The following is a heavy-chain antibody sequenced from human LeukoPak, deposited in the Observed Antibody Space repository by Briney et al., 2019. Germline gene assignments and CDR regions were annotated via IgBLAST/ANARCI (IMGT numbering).Heavy chain of an antibody. V-gene: IGHV4-34*01. Sequence: SSETLSLTCGVYGGSFRGYYWSWLRQPPGKGLEWIGEINHSGSTNYNSYIKSRVTISVDTSKNQFSLKLSSVTDADTAVYYCARLRDNWNVCVFDIWGQGTMVTISS. CDR2: INHSGST. J-gene: IGHJ3*02. D-gene: IGHD1-1*01. CDR1: GGSFRGYY. CDR3: ARLRDNWNVCVFDI.